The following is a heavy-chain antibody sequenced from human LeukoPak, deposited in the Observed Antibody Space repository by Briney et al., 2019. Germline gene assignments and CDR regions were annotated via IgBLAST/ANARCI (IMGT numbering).Heavy chain of an antibody. J-gene: IGHJ3*02. Sequence: GVSLRLSCAASVFTFSSYAMHWVRQSPGKGLEWVAVISYDGSNKYYADSLKGRLTISRDNSKNTLYLQMNSLRDEDTAVYYCARGTYYYDSSGYQRDAFDIWGQGTMVTVSS. D-gene: IGHD3-22*01. CDR3: ARGTYYYDSSGYQRDAFDI. CDR1: VFTFSSYA. V-gene: IGHV3-30-3*01. CDR2: ISYDGSNK.